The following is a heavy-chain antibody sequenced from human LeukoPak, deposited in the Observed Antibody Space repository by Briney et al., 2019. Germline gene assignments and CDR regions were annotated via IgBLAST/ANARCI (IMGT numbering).Heavy chain of an antibody. Sequence: PGGSLRLSCAASGFTFSSYAMSWVRQAPGKGLEWVSAISGSGGSTYYADSVKGRFTISRDNSNNTLYLQMNSLRAEDTAVYYCAKDMIYGSGSYYNPIFDYWGQGTLVTVSS. D-gene: IGHD3-10*01. J-gene: IGHJ4*02. CDR3: AKDMIYGSGSYYNPIFDY. CDR1: GFTFSSYA. V-gene: IGHV3-23*01. CDR2: ISGSGGST.